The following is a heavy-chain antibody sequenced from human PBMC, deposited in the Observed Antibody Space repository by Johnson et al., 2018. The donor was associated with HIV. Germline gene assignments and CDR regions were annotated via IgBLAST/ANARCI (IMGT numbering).Heavy chain of an antibody. D-gene: IGHD5-18*01. Sequence: QVQLVESGGGVVQPGRSLRLSCAASGFTFSSYPMHWVRQAPGKGLEWVAIISYDGGSKYYADSVKGQFTVSRDNSKNTLYLQINSLRPEDTAVYYCARLPSGYSRDDLDIWGQGTMVTVSS. V-gene: IGHV3-30*04. CDR2: ISYDGGSK. CDR3: ARLPSGYSRDDLDI. CDR1: GFTFSSYP. J-gene: IGHJ3*02.